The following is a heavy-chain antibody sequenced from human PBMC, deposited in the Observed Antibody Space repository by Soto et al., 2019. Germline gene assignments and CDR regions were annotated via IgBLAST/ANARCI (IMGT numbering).Heavy chain of an antibody. CDR3: TSRDPGTSVDY. D-gene: IGHD1-7*01. V-gene: IGHV4-4*02. CDR2: IYRTGST. Sequence: SETLSLTCAVSGGSFTSNNWWTWVRQPPGQGLEWIGEIYRTGSTNYNPSLKSRVTISLDKSENQFSLKVTSLTAADTAVYYCTSRDPGTSVDYWGQGTLVTVYS. J-gene: IGHJ4*02. CDR1: GGSFTSNNW.